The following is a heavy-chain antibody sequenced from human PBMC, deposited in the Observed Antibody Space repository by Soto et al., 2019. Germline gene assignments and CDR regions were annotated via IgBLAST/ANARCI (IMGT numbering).Heavy chain of an antibody. CDR1: GGSISSYY. CDR3: ASRNKGFYYGMNV. CDR2: IYYSGST. D-gene: IGHD2-21*01. J-gene: IGHJ6*02. Sequence: PSETLSLTCTVSGGSISSYYWSWIRQPPGKGLEWIGHIYYSGSTSYNPSLKSRVTISLDRSKNQFSLKLTSVTAADTAVYYCASRNKGFYYGMNVWGQGTAVTVSS. V-gene: IGHV4-59*01.